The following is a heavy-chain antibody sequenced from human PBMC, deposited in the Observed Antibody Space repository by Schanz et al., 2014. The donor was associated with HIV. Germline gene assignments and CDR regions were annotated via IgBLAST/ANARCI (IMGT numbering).Heavy chain of an antibody. D-gene: IGHD3-22*01. V-gene: IGHV4-31*03. CDR3: VRVPPSDSSGYYPFDY. J-gene: IGHJ4*02. Sequence: QVQLQESGPGLVKPSQTLSLTCTVAGGSISSGGHYWSWIRQHPAKGLEWIGFMYYSGSTYYNPSLQSRVTISVDTSKNQFSLKLSSVTAADTAVYYCVRVPPSDSSGYYPFDYWGQGTLVTVSS. CDR1: GGSISSGGHY. CDR2: MYYSGST.